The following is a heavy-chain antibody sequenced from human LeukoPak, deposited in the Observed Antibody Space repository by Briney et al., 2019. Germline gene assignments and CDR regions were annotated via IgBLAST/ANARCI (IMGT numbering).Heavy chain of an antibody. Sequence: ASVKVSCKASGYTFTSYGISWVRQAPGQGLEWMGWISAYNGNTNYAQKLQGRVTMTTDTSTSTAYMELRSLRSDDTAVYYCARVQYQQPYNWFDPWGQGTLVTVSS. J-gene: IGHJ5*02. CDR1: GYTFTSYG. V-gene: IGHV1-18*01. D-gene: IGHD2-2*01. CDR3: ARVQYQQPYNWFDP. CDR2: ISAYNGNT.